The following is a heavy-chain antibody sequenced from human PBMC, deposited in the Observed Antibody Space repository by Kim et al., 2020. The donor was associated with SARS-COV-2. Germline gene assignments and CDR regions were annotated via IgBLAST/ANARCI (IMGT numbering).Heavy chain of an antibody. J-gene: IGHJ6*02. CDR1: GFTFSSYD. CDR2: IGTAGDT. V-gene: IGHV3-13*04. D-gene: IGHD6-13*01. CDR3: ARVSPSSYYYYGMDV. Sequence: GGSLRLSCAASGFTFSSYDMHWVRQATGKGLEWVSAIGTAGDTYYPGSVKGRFTISRENAKNSLYLQMNSLRAGDTAVYYCARVSPSSYYYYGMDVWGQGTRSPSP.